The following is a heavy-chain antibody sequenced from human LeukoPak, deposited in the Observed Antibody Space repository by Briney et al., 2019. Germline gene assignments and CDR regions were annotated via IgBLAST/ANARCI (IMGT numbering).Heavy chain of an antibody. V-gene: IGHV4-39*07. CDR2: INHSGST. Sequence: SETLSLTCTVSGGSISGSSYYWGWIRQPPGKGLEWIGEINHSGSTNYNPSLKSRVTISVDTSKNQFSLKLSSVTAADTAVYYCARARPSSSWFLDYWGQGTLVTVSS. CDR3: ARARPSSSWFLDY. J-gene: IGHJ4*02. D-gene: IGHD6-13*01. CDR1: GGSISGSSYY.